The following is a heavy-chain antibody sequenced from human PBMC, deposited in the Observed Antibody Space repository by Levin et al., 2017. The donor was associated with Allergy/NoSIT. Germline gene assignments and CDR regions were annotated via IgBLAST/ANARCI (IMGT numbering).Heavy chain of an antibody. V-gene: IGHV4-34*01. J-gene: IGHJ5*02. CDR3: ARGLLVRGIRFWFDP. D-gene: IGHD3-10*01. CDR2: INQSGTT. Sequence: SQTLSLPCSVYGGSFRGYFWSWIRQSPGKGLEYIGEINQSGTTDYNPSLKSRVTISVDTSKNQFSLNMNSVTAADTAVYYCARGLLVRGIRFWFDPWGQGTLVTVSS. CDR1: GGSFRGYF.